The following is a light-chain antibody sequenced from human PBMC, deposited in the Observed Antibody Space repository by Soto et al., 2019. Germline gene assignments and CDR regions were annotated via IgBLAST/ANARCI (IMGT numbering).Light chain of an antibody. CDR1: QSISTW. CDR3: QQYNNWPLT. CDR2: DAS. V-gene: IGKV1-5*01. J-gene: IGKJ4*01. Sequence: DIQMTQSPSTLSASVGDRVTITCRASQSISTWVAWYQQKPGEAPKVLIYDASTLESGVTSRFSGSVSETEITLTISSLQPEDFAVYYCQQYNNWPLTFGGGTKVEIK.